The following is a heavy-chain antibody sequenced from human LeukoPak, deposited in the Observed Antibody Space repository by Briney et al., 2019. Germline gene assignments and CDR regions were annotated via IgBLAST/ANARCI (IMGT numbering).Heavy chain of an antibody. J-gene: IGHJ4*02. CDR2: INPNSGGT. CDR3: AREAQYYYDSSGYYIFDY. D-gene: IGHD3-22*01. V-gene: IGHV1-2*02. CDR1: GYTFTSYG. Sequence: ASVKVSCKASGYTFTSYGISWVRQAPGQGLEWMGWINPNSGGTNYAQKFQGRVTMTRDTSISTAYMELSRLRSDDTAVYYCAREAQYYYDSSGYYIFDYWGQGTLVTVSS.